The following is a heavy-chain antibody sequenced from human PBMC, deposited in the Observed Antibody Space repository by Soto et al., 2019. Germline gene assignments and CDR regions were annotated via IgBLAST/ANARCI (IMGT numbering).Heavy chain of an antibody. Sequence: ASVKVSCKVSGYTLTELSMHWVRQAPGKGLEWMGGFDPEDGETNYAQKFQGRVTMTEDTSTDTAYMELSSLRSEDTAVYYCARGIALGIAAAGTPFDYWGQGTLVTVSS. CDR2: FDPEDGET. V-gene: IGHV1-24*01. CDR3: ARGIALGIAAAGTPFDY. D-gene: IGHD6-13*01. CDR1: GYTLTELS. J-gene: IGHJ4*02.